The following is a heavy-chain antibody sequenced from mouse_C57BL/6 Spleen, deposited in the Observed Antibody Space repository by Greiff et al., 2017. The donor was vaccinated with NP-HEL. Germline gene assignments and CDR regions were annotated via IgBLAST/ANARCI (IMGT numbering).Heavy chain of an antibody. CDR2: INPGSGGT. CDR1: GYAFTNYL. J-gene: IGHJ3*01. CDR3: ARSDDDYDAGFAD. Sequence: QVQLQQSGAELVRPGSSVKVSCKASGYAFTNYLIEWVKQRPGQGLEWIGMINPGSGGTNYNEKFKGKATLTADKSSSTAYMQLSSLTAEDSAVYFCARSDDDYDAGFADWGQGTLVTVSA. V-gene: IGHV1-54*01. D-gene: IGHD2-4*01.